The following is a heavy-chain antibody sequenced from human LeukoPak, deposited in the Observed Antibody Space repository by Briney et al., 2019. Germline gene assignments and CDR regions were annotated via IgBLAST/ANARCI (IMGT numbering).Heavy chain of an antibody. CDR3: ARVGVGYGSGQGFSDI. CDR2: INRDGSRT. D-gene: IGHD3-10*01. Sequence: GGSLRLSCAASGFTFSSYWINWVRQPPGKGLVWVSRINRDGSRTNYADSGKGRFTISRDNAKKTLYLQMNRLRAEDTAVDYVARVGVGYGSGQGFSDIGSQATMVTVYS. J-gene: IGHJ3*02. V-gene: IGHV3-74*01. CDR1: GFTFSSYW.